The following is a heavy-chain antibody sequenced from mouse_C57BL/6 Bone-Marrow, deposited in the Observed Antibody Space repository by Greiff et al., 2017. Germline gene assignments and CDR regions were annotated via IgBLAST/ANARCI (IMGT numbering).Heavy chain of an antibody. CDR1: GFNIKDYY. CDR2: IDPEDGET. J-gene: IGHJ4*01. Sequence: EVQLQQSGAELVKPGASVKLSCTASGFNIKDYYMHWVKQRTEQGLEWIGRIDPEDGETKYDRKFKGKATITAETSSTTAYLQLSSLTAEDTAFYYCASLLWLQDYAMDYWCQGTSVTVSS. V-gene: IGHV14-2*01. CDR3: ASLLWLQDYAMDY. D-gene: IGHD2-2*01.